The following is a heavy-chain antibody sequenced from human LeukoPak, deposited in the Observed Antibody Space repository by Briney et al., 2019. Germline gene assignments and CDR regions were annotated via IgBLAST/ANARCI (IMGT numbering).Heavy chain of an antibody. V-gene: IGHV4-39*07. D-gene: IGHD6-13*01. J-gene: IGHJ4*02. CDR1: SGSISTSNYY. Sequence: SETLSLTCTVSSGSISTSNYYWGWVRQPPGKALEWIGNIFYSGSTYYSPSLKSRVTISLDTSRNQFSLKLNSVTAADTAVYYCARWGGQQLDDYYFDYWGQGTLVTVSS. CDR2: IFYSGST. CDR3: ARWGGQQLDDYYFDY.